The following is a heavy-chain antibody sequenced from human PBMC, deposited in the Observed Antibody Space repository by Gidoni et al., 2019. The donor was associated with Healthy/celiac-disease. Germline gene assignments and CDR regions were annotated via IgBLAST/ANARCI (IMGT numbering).Heavy chain of an antibody. Sequence: EVQLVESGGGLIQPGGSLRLSCAASGCTGSCHYMSWVRQAPGKGLGWVSVIDSVGSTYYADSVKVRFTISRDNSKNTLYLQMNSLRAEDTAVYYCARSRSYGLRTYFDYWGQGTLVTVSS. CDR1: GCTGSCHY. D-gene: IGHD1-26*01. J-gene: IGHJ4*02. CDR2: IDSVGST. V-gene: IGHV3-53*01. CDR3: ARSRSYGLRTYFDY.